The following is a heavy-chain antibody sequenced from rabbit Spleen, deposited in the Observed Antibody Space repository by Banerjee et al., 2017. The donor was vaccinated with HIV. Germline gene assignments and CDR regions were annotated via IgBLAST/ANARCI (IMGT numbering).Heavy chain of an antibody. Sequence: QEQLVESGGGLVQPEGSLTLTCKASGVSFSDKDVMCWVRQAPGKGLEWIACIDVAKSGDTYYTNWAKGRFIMSRTSSTTVTLQMTSLTAADTATYFCARETSSGWGVVSYYFNLWGQGTLVTVS. J-gene: IGHJ4*01. D-gene: IGHD4-1*01. CDR1: GVSFSDKDV. V-gene: IGHV1S45*01. CDR3: ARETSSGWGVVSYYFNL. CDR2: IDVAKSGDT.